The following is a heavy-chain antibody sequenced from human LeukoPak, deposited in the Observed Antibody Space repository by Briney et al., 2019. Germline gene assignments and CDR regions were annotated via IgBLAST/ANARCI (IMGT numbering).Heavy chain of an antibody. Sequence: PGGSLRLSCAASGFTFSSYWMSWVRQAPGKGLEWVSAISGSGGRGTTYYADSAKGRFTISRDNAKNTMYLQMNSLSVEDTAVYYCAKDIAASGLPRIFDFWGQGTLVTVSS. CDR2: ISGSGGRGTT. CDR1: GFTFSSYW. CDR3: AKDIAASGLPRIFDF. J-gene: IGHJ4*02. D-gene: IGHD6-13*01. V-gene: IGHV3-23*01.